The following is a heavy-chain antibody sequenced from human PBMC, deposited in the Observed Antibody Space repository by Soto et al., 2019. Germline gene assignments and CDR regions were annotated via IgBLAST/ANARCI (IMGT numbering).Heavy chain of an antibody. CDR3: AREHSSGWYSDY. V-gene: IGHV3-30-3*01. D-gene: IGHD6-19*01. J-gene: IGHJ4*02. CDR1: GFTLSSYA. CDR2: ISYDGSNK. Sequence: QVQLVESGGGVVQPGRSLRLSCAASGFTLSSYAMHWVRQAPGKGLEWVAVISYDGSNKYYADSVKGRFTISRDNSKNTLYLQMNSLRAEDTAVYYCAREHSSGWYSDYWGQGTLVAVSS.